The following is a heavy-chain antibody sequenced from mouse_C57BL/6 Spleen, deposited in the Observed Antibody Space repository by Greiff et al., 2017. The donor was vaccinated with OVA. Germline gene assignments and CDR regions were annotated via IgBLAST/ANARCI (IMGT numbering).Heavy chain of an antibody. CDR1: GYTFTSYG. V-gene: IGHV1-81*01. D-gene: IGHD2-4*01. CDR3: ARGFYDYEGYYAMDY. J-gene: IGHJ4*01. Sequence: VQVVESGAELARPGASVKLSCKASGYTFTSYGISWVKQRTGQGLEWIGEIYPRSGNTYYNEKFKGKATLTADKSSSTAYMELRSLTSEDSAVYFCARGFYDYEGYYAMDYWGQGTSVTVSS. CDR2: IYPRSGNT.